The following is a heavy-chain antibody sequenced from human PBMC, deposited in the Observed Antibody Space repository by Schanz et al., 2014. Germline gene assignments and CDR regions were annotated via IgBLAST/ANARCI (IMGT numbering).Heavy chain of an antibody. D-gene: IGHD3-3*01. CDR2: IIPSLGLA. CDR1: GGTFSSYA. J-gene: IGHJ4*02. Sequence: QVQLVQSGAEVKKPGSPVKVSCKSSGGTFSSYAISWVRQAPGQGLEWMGRIIPSLGLAKYEQKFQDKVTITADTSTTAAYMDLRCLQSEGPAVYYGAIDQSPYANSTDVWSFDYWGQGSLVSVSS. CDR3: AIDQSPYANSTDVWSFDY. V-gene: IGHV1-69*04.